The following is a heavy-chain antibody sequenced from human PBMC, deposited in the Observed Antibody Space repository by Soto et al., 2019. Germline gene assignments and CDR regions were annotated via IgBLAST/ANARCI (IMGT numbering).Heavy chain of an antibody. CDR2: ISGRGDKT. D-gene: IGHD4-17*01. J-gene: IGHJ6*02. CDR3: AKILSTVTTYYYGMDA. V-gene: IGHV3-23*01. Sequence: GGSLGLSCAASGFSFSTYPMVWVRQGPGKRLEAVSSISGRGDKTYYKDSVKGRFTISRDNSKNTVDLQMDSLRPEDTALYYCAKILSTVTTYYYGMDAWGQGTTVT. CDR1: GFSFSTYP.